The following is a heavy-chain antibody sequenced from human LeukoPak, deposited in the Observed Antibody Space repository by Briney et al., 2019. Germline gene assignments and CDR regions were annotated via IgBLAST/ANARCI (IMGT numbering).Heavy chain of an antibody. Sequence: GGSLRLSCAASGFTFNNYAMNWVRQAPGKGLEWVSSISSGGETTYYADSAKGRFTISRDNSQNTLYLQMNSLRAEDTAVYYCARDYADYVGYFFFDHWGQGTLVTVSS. CDR2: ISSGGETT. CDR3: ARDYADYVGYFFFDH. J-gene: IGHJ5*02. D-gene: IGHD4-17*01. V-gene: IGHV3-23*01. CDR1: GFTFNNYA.